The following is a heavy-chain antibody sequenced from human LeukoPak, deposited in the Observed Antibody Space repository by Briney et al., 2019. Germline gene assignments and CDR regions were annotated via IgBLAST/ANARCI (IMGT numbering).Heavy chain of an antibody. J-gene: IGHJ4*02. V-gene: IGHV4-4*02. CDR3: AGLVGRYSSGLYYYYFDY. CDR2: MYLSGTT. D-gene: IGHD3-22*01. Sequence: PSETLSLTCTVSGDSINSLDLWSWVRQPPGKGLEWIGEMYLSGTTHSNPSVKSRVIISIDKSKNQFFLNLSSVTAADTAVYYCAGLVGRYSSGLYYYYFDYWGQGTLVTVSS. CDR1: GDSINSLDL.